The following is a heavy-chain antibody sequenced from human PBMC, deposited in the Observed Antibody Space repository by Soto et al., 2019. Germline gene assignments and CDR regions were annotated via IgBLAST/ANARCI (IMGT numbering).Heavy chain of an antibody. J-gene: IGHJ5*02. CDR2: IIPIFGTP. CDR1: GGTFSIWA. V-gene: IGHV1-69*13. Sequence: SVKVSWKASGGTFSIWAISWVRQAPGQGLEWMGGIIPIFGTPNYAQKFQGRVTITGDESTSTAYMELSSLRSEDTAVYYCARDLAVTTQAASWFDPWGQGTLVTVSS. CDR3: ARDLAVTTQAASWFDP. D-gene: IGHD4-17*01.